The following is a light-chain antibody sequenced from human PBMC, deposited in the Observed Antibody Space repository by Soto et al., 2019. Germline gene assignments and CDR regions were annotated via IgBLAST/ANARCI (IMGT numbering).Light chain of an antibody. J-gene: IGKJ1*01. CDR2: RAS. V-gene: IGKV1-5*03. CDR3: QQYSSDST. Sequence: DIQMTQSPSTLSASVGDRVTITCRASQNINNWLAWYQQKPGKAPKLLIYRASSLENGVPSRFSGRRSGTEFIFTITSLQPDDFATYYCQQYSSDSTFGQGTKVEVK. CDR1: QNINNW.